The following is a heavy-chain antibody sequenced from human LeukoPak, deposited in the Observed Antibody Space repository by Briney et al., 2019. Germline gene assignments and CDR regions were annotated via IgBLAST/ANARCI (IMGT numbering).Heavy chain of an antibody. CDR2: IYYSGST. J-gene: IGHJ3*02. Sequence: SETLSLTCTVSGGSISSGGYYWSWIRQHPGKGLEWIGYIYYSGSTYYNPSLKSRVTISVDTSKNQFSLKLSSVTAADTAVYYCASLSGLLAPAGVVLRYFDWSLDAFDIWGQGTMVTVSS. CDR1: GGSISSGGYY. V-gene: IGHV4-31*03. D-gene: IGHD3-9*01. CDR3: ASLSGLLAPAGVVLRYFDWSLDAFDI.